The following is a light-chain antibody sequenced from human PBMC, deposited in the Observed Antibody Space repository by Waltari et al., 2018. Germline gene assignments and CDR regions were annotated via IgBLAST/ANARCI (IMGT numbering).Light chain of an antibody. CDR2: DVS. CDR3: NSYASNSNGL. J-gene: IGLJ2*01. V-gene: IGLV2-14*03. Sequence: SALTQPASVSGSPGQSITISSTGTSRDVGRSNYVSWYQQHPGKAPKLLIYDVSNQPSGVPSRFSGSKSGNTASLTISGLQAADEAHYYCNSYASNSNGLFGGGTKLTIL. CDR1: SRDVGRSNY.